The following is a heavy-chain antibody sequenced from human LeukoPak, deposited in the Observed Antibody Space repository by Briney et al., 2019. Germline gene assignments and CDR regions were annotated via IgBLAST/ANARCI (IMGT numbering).Heavy chain of an antibody. Sequence: GASVKVSCKASGGTFSSYAISWVRQAPGQGLEWMGRIIPILGIAKYAQKFQGRVTITADKSTSTAYMELSSLRSEDAAVYYCARDAVTRLGGDYYYYGMDVWGRGTTVTVSS. CDR1: GGTFSSYA. D-gene: IGHD3-16*01. CDR3: ARDAVTRLGGDYYYYGMDV. J-gene: IGHJ6*02. CDR2: IIPILGIA. V-gene: IGHV1-69*04.